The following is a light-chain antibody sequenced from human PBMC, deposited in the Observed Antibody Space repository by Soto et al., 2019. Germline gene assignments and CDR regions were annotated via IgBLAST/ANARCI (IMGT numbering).Light chain of an antibody. CDR1: NSDLGNYNY. Sequence: QSVLTQPASVSGSPGQSITISCTGTNSDLGNYNYVSWYQQHPNKAPKLIIYEVSNRPSGVSNRFSGSKSGNTASLTISGLQAEDEADYYCSSYTRRRTRVFGGGTKLTVL. V-gene: IGLV2-14*01. CDR2: EVS. CDR3: SSYTRRRTRV. J-gene: IGLJ3*02.